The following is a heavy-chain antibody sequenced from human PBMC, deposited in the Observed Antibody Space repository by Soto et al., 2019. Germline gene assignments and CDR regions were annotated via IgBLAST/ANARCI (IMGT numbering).Heavy chain of an antibody. J-gene: IGHJ6*02. Sequence: SVPMSVTCPVAGGSISSSSYYWSRIRQPPGKGLEWIGYIYYSGSTNYNPSLKSRVTISVDTSKNQFSLKLSSVTAADTAVYYCARVGNWNYSYYYYYGMDVWGQGTTVTVSS. CDR3: ARVGNWNYSYYYYYGMDV. CDR2: IYYSGST. V-gene: IGHV4-61*01. D-gene: IGHD1-7*01. CDR1: GGSISSSSYY.